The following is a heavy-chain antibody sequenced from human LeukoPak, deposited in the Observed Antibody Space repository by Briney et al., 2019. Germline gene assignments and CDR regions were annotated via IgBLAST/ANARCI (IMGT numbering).Heavy chain of an antibody. V-gene: IGHV1-2*02. CDR1: GYSFTDKY. CDR3: ARAGGRSWFDP. Sequence: ASVRVSCKASGYSFTDKYMHWVRQAPGQGLEWMGWINPNSGGTNYAQKFQGRVTMTTDTAMSTAYMELSRLTSDDTAVYYCARAGGRSWFDPWGQGTLVTVSS. CDR2: INPNSGGT. J-gene: IGHJ5*02.